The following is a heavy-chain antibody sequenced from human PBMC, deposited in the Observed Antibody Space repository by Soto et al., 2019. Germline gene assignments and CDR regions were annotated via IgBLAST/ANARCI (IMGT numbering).Heavy chain of an antibody. CDR1: GPSIRRVD. CDR2: IDTSGTT. V-gene: IGHV4-4*07. CDR3: ARGPSDYVYYHGRDG. J-gene: IGHJ6*02. D-gene: IGHD3-16*01. Sequence: TLSLSRTVSGPSIRRVDCSRIAACYGKGLEWIGRIDTSGTTNYNPSLKSRVTMSVDASKNHFSLNLSSVTAADTAVYDGARGPSDYVYYHGRDGWGQGTKVTVS.